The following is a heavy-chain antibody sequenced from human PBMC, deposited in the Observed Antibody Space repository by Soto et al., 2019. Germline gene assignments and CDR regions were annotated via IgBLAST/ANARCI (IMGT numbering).Heavy chain of an antibody. J-gene: IGHJ4*02. CDR1: GYTLTELS. D-gene: IGHD3-16*01. V-gene: IGHV1-24*01. CDR3: ATGPYKRGIGRFDY. Sequence: ASVKVSCKVSGYTLTELSMHWVRQAPGKGLEWMGGFDPEDGETIYAQKFQGRVTMTEDTSTDTAYMELSSLRSEDTAVYYCATGPYKRGIGRFDYWGQGTLVTVSS. CDR2: FDPEDGET.